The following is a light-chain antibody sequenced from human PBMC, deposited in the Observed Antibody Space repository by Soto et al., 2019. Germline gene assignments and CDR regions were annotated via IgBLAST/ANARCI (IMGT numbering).Light chain of an antibody. V-gene: IGKV3-15*01. CDR1: QSVSSN. Sequence: EIVMTQSPAILSVSPGERATVSYRASQSVSSNLAWYQQKVGQAPRVLIYDASTRATGIPGRFSGSGSGTELTLTISSLQSEDFAVYYCQQYNNWPETFGQGTKVEIK. J-gene: IGKJ1*01. CDR3: QQYNNWPET. CDR2: DAS.